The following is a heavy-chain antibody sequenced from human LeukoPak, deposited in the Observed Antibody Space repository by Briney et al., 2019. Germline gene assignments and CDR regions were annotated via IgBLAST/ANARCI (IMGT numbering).Heavy chain of an antibody. CDR2: ISSSSSYI. J-gene: IGHJ4*02. CDR1: GFTFSSYS. CDR3: ARDGPHSSPYDY. D-gene: IGHD6-13*01. Sequence: GGSLRLSCAASGFTFSSYSMNWVRQAPGKGLEWVSSISSSSSYIYYADSVKGRFTISRDNAKNSLYLQMNSLRAEDTAVYYCARDGPHSSPYDYWGQGTLVTVSS. V-gene: IGHV3-21*01.